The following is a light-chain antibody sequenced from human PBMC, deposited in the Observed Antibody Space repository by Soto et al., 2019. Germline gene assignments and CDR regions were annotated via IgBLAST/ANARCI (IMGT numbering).Light chain of an antibody. CDR2: NAS. CDR3: QQRSNWPPT. J-gene: IGKJ1*01. Sequence: EIVLTQSPATLSLSPGERATLSCRASQSVSSYLACYQQKPGQAPRLLIFNASNRATGIPARFSGSGSGKDFTLTISSLEPEDFAVYYCQQRSNWPPTFGQGTKVEIK. CDR1: QSVSSY. V-gene: IGKV3-11*01.